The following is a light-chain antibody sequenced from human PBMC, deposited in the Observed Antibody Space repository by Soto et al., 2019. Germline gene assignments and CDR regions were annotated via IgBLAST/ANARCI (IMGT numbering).Light chain of an antibody. CDR2: EDN. Sequence: NFMLTQPHSVSESPGKTVTISCTGSSGSIASNYVQWYQQRPVSAPTTVIYEDNKRPSGVPDRFSGSIDRSSNSASLIISGLKTEDEADYYCQSHDSSNVVFGGGTKLTVL. J-gene: IGLJ2*01. CDR3: QSHDSSNVV. V-gene: IGLV6-57*02. CDR1: SGSIASNY.